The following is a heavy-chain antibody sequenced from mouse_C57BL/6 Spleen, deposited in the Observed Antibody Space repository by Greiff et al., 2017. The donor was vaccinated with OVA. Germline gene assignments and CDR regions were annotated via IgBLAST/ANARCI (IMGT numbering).Heavy chain of an antibody. Sequence: EVHLVESGGGLVKPGGSLKLSCAASGFTFSSYAMSWVRQTPEKRLEWVATISDGGSYTYYPDNVKGRFTISRDNAKNNLYLQMSHLKSEDTAMYYCARDRRKLGPLYWYCDVWGTGTTVTVSS. D-gene: IGHD4-1*01. CDR3: ARDRRKLGPLYWYCDV. V-gene: IGHV5-4*01. J-gene: IGHJ1*03. CDR2: ISDGGSYT. CDR1: GFTFSSYA.